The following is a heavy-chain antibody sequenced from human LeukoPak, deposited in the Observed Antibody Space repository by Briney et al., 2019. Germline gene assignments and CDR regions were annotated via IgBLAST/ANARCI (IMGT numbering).Heavy chain of an antibody. V-gene: IGHV3-53*01. CDR3: TRSGYRHPYHFDS. Sequence: GGSLRLSCAASGFSVRTTYMSWVRQAPGKGLEWVSVLYTGGGTDHADSVKGRFTISRDNSKNTLSLQMNSLRVEDTAIYYCTRSGYRHPYHFDSWGQGALVTVSS. J-gene: IGHJ4*02. CDR2: LYTGGGT. CDR1: GFSVRTTY. D-gene: IGHD3-22*01.